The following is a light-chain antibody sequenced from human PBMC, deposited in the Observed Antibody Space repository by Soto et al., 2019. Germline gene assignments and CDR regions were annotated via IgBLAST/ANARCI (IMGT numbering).Light chain of an antibody. CDR2: DVT. CDR3: CSYTGSVV. CDR1: SSDVGGYNY. Sequence: QSALTQPRSVSGSPGQSVTISCTGTSSDVGGYNYVSWYQQHPGKAPKLIIYDVTERPSGVPDRFSGSKSGNTASLIISGLQAEDEADYYCCSYTGSVVFGGGTKLTVL. J-gene: IGLJ2*01. V-gene: IGLV2-11*01.